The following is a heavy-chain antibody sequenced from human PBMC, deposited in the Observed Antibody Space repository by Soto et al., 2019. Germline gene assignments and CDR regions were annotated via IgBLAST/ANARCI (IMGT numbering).Heavy chain of an antibody. CDR1: GFTFSSYA. CDR3: VKDDGSGSYSSYYYCYYGMDV. D-gene: IGHD3-10*01. J-gene: IGHJ6*02. Sequence: GGSLRLSCSASGFTFSSYAMHWVRQAPGKGLEYVSAISSNGGSTYYADSVKGRFTISRDNSKNTLYLQMSSLRAEDTAVYYCVKDDGSGSYSSYYYCYYGMDVWGQGTTVTVSS. V-gene: IGHV3-64D*08. CDR2: ISSNGGST.